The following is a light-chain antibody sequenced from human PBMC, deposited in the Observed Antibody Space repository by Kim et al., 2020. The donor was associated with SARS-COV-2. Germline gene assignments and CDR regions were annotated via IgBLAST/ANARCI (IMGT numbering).Light chain of an antibody. Sequence: SSELTQHPAVSVALGQTVRITCQGDSLRSYYASWYQQKPGQAPVLVIYGKNNRPSGIPDRFSGSSSGNTASLTITGAQAEDEAAYYCNSRDSSGNHLVVFGGGTQVTVL. V-gene: IGLV3-19*01. CDR3: NSRDSSGNHLVV. CDR2: GKN. J-gene: IGLJ2*01. CDR1: SLRSYY.